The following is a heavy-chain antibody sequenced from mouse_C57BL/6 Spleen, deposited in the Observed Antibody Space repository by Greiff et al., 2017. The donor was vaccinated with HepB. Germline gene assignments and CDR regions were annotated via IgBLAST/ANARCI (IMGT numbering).Heavy chain of an antibody. CDR2: INPSTGGT. V-gene: IGHV1-42*01. CDR1: GYSFTGYY. J-gene: IGHJ4*01. D-gene: IGHD2-4*01. CDR3: ARSLYDYDGGYYAMDY. Sequence: VHVKQSGPELVKPGASVKISCKASGYSFTGYYMNWVKQSPEKSLEWIGEINPSTGGTTYNQKFKAKATLTVDKSSSTAYMQLKSLTSEDSAVYYCARSLYDYDGGYYAMDYWGQGTSVTVSS.